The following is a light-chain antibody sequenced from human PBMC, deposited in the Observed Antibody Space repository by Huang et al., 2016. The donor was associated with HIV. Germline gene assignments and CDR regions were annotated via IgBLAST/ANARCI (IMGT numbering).Light chain of an antibody. V-gene: IGKV1-6*01. Sequence: AIQMTQSPSSLSASVGDRVTITCRASQGITDDLAGYQQKPGKAPKLLISGASTLRSGVPSRFGGSGSGTDFTLTISSLQPEDYATYYCLQDHNYPRTFGQGTKVEI. CDR3: LQDHNYPRT. CDR1: QGITDD. J-gene: IGKJ1*01. CDR2: GAS.